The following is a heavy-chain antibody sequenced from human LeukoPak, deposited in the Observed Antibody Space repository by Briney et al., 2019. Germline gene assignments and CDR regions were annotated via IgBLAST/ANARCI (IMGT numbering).Heavy chain of an antibody. CDR2: INHSGSA. V-gene: IGHV4-34*01. J-gene: IGHJ4*02. Sequence: PSETLSLTCGVYGGSFSDYYWSWIRQPPGKGLEWIGEINHSGSANYNPSLKSRVTISVDTSKNQFSLKLSSVTAADTAVYYCARGALWYQRDPFDYWGQGTLVTVSS. CDR3: ARGALWYQRDPFDY. D-gene: IGHD2-2*01. CDR1: GGSFSDYY.